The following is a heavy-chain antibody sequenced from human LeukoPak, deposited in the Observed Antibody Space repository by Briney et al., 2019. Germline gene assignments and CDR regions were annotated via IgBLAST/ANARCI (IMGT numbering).Heavy chain of an antibody. J-gene: IGHJ4*02. D-gene: IGHD3-3*01. Sequence: GGSLRLSCAASGFTFDDYAMHWVRQAPGKGLEWVSGISWNSGSIGYADSVKGRFTISRDNTKNSLYLQMNSLRAEDMALYYCAKGRGITIFGVGIHWGQGTLVTVSS. CDR2: ISWNSGSI. V-gene: IGHV3-9*03. CDR3: AKGRGITIFGVGIH. CDR1: GFTFDDYA.